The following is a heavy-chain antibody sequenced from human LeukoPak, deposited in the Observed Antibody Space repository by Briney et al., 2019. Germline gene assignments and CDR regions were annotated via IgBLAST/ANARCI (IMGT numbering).Heavy chain of an antibody. CDR2: IKQDGSEK. V-gene: IGHV3-7*03. Sequence: GGSLRLSCAASGFTFSSYWMSWVRQAPGKGLEWVAIIKQDGSEKYYVDSVKGRFTISRDNAKNSLYLQMNSLRAEDTAVYYCASDYYGSGSYYDYWGQGTLVTVSS. CDR3: ASDYYGSGSYYDY. D-gene: IGHD3-10*01. CDR1: GFTFSSYW. J-gene: IGHJ4*02.